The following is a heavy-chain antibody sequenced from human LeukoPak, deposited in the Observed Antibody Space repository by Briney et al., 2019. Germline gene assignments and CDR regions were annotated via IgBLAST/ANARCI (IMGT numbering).Heavy chain of an antibody. Sequence: GGSLRLSCAASGFVFSASYMSWVRKAPGKGLEWVAVISYDGSNKYYADSVKGRFTISRDNSKNTLYLQMNSLRAEDTAVYYCAKDRGTIHYYDSSGIFDHWGQGTLVTVSS. CDR1: GFVFSASY. CDR2: ISYDGSNK. J-gene: IGHJ4*02. CDR3: AKDRGTIHYYDSSGIFDH. D-gene: IGHD3-22*01. V-gene: IGHV3-30*18.